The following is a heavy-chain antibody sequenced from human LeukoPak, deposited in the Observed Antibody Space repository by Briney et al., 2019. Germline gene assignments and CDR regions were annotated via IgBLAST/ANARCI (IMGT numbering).Heavy chain of an antibody. CDR2: IYYSGST. Sequence: SETLSLTCTVSGGSISSSSYYWGWIRQPPGKGLEWIGSIYYSGSTYYNPSLKSRVTISVDTSKNQFSLKLSSVTAADTAVYYCARGSRYYYGSGSYYSSWGQGTLVTVSS. CDR1: GGSISSSSYY. V-gene: IGHV4-39*07. J-gene: IGHJ4*02. D-gene: IGHD3-10*01. CDR3: ARGSRYYYGSGSYYSS.